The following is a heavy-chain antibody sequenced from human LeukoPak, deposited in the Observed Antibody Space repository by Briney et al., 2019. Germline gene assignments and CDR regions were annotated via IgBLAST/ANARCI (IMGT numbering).Heavy chain of an antibody. V-gene: IGHV7-4-1*02. CDR1: GYTFTSSA. J-gene: IGHJ4*02. Sequence: ASVTASCKASGYTFTSSAMNWVRQAPGQGLEYMGWINTNTGNPTYAQGFTGRFVFSLDTSVSTAYLQISSLKTEDSAVYYCARDEGITKPFVDWGQGTLVTVSS. CDR2: INTNTGNP. D-gene: IGHD1-14*01. CDR3: ARDEGITKPFVD.